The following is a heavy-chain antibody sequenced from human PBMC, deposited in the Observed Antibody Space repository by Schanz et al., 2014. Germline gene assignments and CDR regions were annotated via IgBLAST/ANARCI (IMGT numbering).Heavy chain of an antibody. V-gene: IGHV3-48*04. Sequence: EVQLLESGGGLVQPGGSLRLSCAASGFTFSSYAMSWVRQAPGKGLEWVSYISSRSNTIYYADSVKGRFTISRDNAKSSLYLQMGSLRVEDTAVYYCARGTPFLCDYWGQGTLVTVSS. D-gene: IGHD3-16*01. CDR3: ARGTPFLCDY. J-gene: IGHJ4*02. CDR1: GFTFSSYA. CDR2: ISSRSNTI.